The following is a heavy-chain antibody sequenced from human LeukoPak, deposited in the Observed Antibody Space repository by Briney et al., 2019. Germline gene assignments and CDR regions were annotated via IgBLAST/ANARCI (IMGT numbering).Heavy chain of an antibody. J-gene: IGHJ4*02. V-gene: IGHV3-21*01. D-gene: IGHD2-8*02. CDR1: GFTFSSYS. CDR3: ARDRSGGVFDY. CDR2: ISSSSYI. Sequence: GGSLRLSCAASGFTFSSYSMNWVRQAPGKGLEWVSSISSSSYIYYADSVKGRFTISRDNAKNSLYLQMNSLRAEDTAVYYCARDRSGGVFDYWGQGTLVTVSS.